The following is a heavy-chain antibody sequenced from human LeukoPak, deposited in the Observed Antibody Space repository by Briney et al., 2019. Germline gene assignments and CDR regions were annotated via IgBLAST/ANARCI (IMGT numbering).Heavy chain of an antibody. V-gene: IGHV4-31*01. D-gene: IGHD3-10*01. CDR3: ARDFYGSGSSPLGFDP. J-gene: IGHJ5*02. Sequence: PSETLSLTCTVSGVSISSGVYYWTWLRQLPRKGLEWIGYISSSGITKYNPFLKSQFTVSFDPSKNQFSLKLTSVTAADTGMYYCARDFYGSGSSPLGFDPWGQGTLVTVSS. CDR2: ISSSGIT. CDR1: GVSISSGVYY.